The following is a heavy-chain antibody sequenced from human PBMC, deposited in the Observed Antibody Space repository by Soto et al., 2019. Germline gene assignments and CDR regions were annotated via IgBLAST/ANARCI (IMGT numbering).Heavy chain of an antibody. D-gene: IGHD6-19*01. CDR1: GDSVSSGGYY. V-gene: IGHV4-61*08. J-gene: IGHJ6*02. CDR2: IYSSGSA. Sequence: SETLSLTCTVSGDSVSSGGYYGSWIRQPPGKGLEWIGYIYSSGSANYNPSLKSRVTISRDTSKNQISLKVASVTAADKAGYYCARGFSSVSMDAWGQGTTVTVSS. CDR3: ARGFSSVSMDA.